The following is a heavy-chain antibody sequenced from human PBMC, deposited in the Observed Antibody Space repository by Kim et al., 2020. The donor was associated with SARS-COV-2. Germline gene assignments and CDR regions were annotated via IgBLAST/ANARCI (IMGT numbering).Heavy chain of an antibody. CDR2: IYYTGDT. D-gene: IGHD2-8*02. Sequence: SETLSLTCTVSGGSINSGGYYWNWIRHQPGKGLEWVGSIYYTGDTNYNPSLKSRVTMSVDTSKNHFSLKLSSVTAADTAVYYCARDSTGQIFGLFAFDVWGQGTMVTVSS. V-gene: IGHV4-31*03. CDR3: ARDSTGQIFGLFAFDV. J-gene: IGHJ3*01. CDR1: GGSINSGGYY.